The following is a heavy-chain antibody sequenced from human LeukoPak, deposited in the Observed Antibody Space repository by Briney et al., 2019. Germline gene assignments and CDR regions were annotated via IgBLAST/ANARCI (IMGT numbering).Heavy chain of an antibody. D-gene: IGHD1-1*01. CDR3: ARAPMGTAALY. J-gene: IGHJ4*02. V-gene: IGHV1-8*01. Sequence: ASVKVSCKASGYTFSNFDINWVRQAPGQGPEWMGWMNPVTGNAGSAQKFQGRVTLTRDMSISTAYMELSSLTFDDAAFYYCARAPMGTAALYWGQGTLITVSS. CDR2: MNPVTGNA. CDR1: GYTFSNFD.